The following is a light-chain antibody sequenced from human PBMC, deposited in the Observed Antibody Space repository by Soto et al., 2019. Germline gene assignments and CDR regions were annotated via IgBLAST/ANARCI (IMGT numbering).Light chain of an antibody. CDR3: QTWGSGIVV. V-gene: IGLV4-69*01. CDR1: SGHSNYA. J-gene: IGLJ2*01. Sequence: QSVLTQSPSASASLGASVKLTCTLSSGHSNYAIAWHQQQSEKGPRYLMKLNSDGSHSKEDGIPDRFSGSSSGAERYLTIPSLQSEDEADSYCQTWGSGIVVFGGGTKLTVL. CDR2: LNSDGSH.